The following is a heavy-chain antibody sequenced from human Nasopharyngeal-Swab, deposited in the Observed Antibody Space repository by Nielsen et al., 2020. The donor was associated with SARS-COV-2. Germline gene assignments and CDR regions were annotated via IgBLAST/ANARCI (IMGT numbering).Heavy chain of an antibody. D-gene: IGHD2-2*03. CDR3: AKGPGYCSSTSCARKAYFDY. CDR1: GFTFSSYA. V-gene: IGHV3-23*01. CDR2: ISGSGGST. J-gene: IGHJ4*02. Sequence: GGSPRLSCAASGFTFSSYAMSWVRQAPGKGLEWVSAISGSGGSTYYADSVKGRFTISRDNSKNTLYLQMNSLRAEDTAVYYCAKGPGYCSSTSCARKAYFDYWGQGTLVTVSS.